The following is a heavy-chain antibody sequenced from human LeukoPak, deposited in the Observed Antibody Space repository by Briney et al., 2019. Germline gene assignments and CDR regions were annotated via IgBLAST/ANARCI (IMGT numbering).Heavy chain of an antibody. V-gene: IGHV1-46*03. J-gene: IGHJ4*02. D-gene: IGHD6-13*01. CDR3: ARAGYWAASGYATI. CDR1: GYTFTGYY. CDR2: INPSGGST. Sequence: ASVKVSCKASGYTFTGYYMHWVRQAPGQGLEWMGIINPSGGSTTYAQKFQGRVTMTRDTSTSTVYMALSSLTPEDTAVYYCARAGYWAASGYATIWGQGTLVTVSS.